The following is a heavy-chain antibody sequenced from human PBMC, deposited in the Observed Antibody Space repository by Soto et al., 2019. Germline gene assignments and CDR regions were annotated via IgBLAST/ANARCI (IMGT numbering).Heavy chain of an antibody. V-gene: IGHV3-23*01. J-gene: IGHJ5*02. CDR3: VEYTVTEDLGES. CDR2: VRRAGTYT. D-gene: IGHD3-16*01. CDR1: GFTFSSYA. Sequence: EVQLLESGGDVVRPGGSLRLSCAASGFTFSSYAMAWVRQAPGKGLEWVAGVRRAGTYTFYADSARALSSISRDNSRDTVDLYMNALRGDDTAVYFCVEYTVTEDLGESWGQGTLVSVSS.